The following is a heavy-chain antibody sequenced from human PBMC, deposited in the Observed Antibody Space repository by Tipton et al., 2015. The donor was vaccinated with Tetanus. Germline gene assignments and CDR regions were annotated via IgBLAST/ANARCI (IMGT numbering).Heavy chain of an antibody. CDR3: AKDASYYGSGSYYNALGY. CDR1: GFTFSSYA. J-gene: IGHJ4*02. V-gene: IGHV3-23*01. CDR2: ISGSGGST. D-gene: IGHD3-10*01. Sequence: SLRLSCAASGFTFSSYAMSWVRQAPGKGLEWVSAISGSGGSTYYADSVKGRFTISRDNSKNTLYLQMNSLRAEDTAVYYCAKDASYYGSGSYYNALGYWGQGTLVTVSS.